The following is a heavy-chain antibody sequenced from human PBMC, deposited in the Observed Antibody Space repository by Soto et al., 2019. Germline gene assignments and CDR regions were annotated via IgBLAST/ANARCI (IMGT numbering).Heavy chain of an antibody. CDR1: GFIFDDYV. CDR2: ISWNSGSI. Sequence: ESGGGLVQPGRSLRLSCAASGFIFDDYVMHWVRQAPGKGLEWVSGISWNSGSIGYADSVKGRFTISRDNAKNSLYLQMNSLRGEDTALYYCAKGGSYGLSYYFDYWGQGTLVTVSS. J-gene: IGHJ4*02. CDR3: AKGGSYGLSYYFDY. D-gene: IGHD5-18*01. V-gene: IGHV3-9*01.